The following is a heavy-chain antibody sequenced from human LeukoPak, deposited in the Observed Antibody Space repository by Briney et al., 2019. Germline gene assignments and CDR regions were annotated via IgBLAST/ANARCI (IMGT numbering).Heavy chain of an antibody. CDR3: ARGTRRALANSKAPD. Sequence: PSETLSLTCTVSGGSISSSSYYWGWIRQPPGKGLEWIGSIYYSGSTYYNPSPKSRVTISVDTSKNQFSLKLSSVTAADTAVYCCARGTRRALANSKAPDWGQGTLVTVSS. J-gene: IGHJ4*02. V-gene: IGHV4-39*07. CDR1: GGSISSSSYY. D-gene: IGHD5-24*01. CDR2: IYYSGST.